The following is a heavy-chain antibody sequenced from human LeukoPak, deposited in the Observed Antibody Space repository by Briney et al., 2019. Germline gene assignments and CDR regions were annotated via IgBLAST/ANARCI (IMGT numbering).Heavy chain of an antibody. J-gene: IGHJ4*02. CDR2: IWYDGSNK. CDR3: ARDPTAYYDSSGYYLNTIDY. CDR1: GFTFSSYG. V-gene: IGHV3-33*01. D-gene: IGHD3-22*01. Sequence: GGSLRLSCAASGFTFSSYGMHWVRQAPGTGLEWVAVIWYDGSNKYYVDSVKGRFNISRDNCKNTLYLKMNSLRAEDTAVYYCARDPTAYYDSSGYYLNTIDYWGQGTLVTVSS.